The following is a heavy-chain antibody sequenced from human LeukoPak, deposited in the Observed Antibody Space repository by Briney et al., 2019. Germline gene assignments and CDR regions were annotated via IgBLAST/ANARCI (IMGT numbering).Heavy chain of an antibody. V-gene: IGHV4-59*01. D-gene: IGHD6-13*01. CDR2: IYYSGST. CDR3: ARSPGIAAAGRGAFDI. Sequence: SETLSLTCTVSGGSISSYYWSWIRQPPGKGLEWIGYIYYSGSTNYNPSLKSRVTISVDTSKNQFSLKLSSVTAADTAVYYCARSPGIAAAGRGAFDIWGQGTMVTVSS. J-gene: IGHJ3*02. CDR1: GGSISSYY.